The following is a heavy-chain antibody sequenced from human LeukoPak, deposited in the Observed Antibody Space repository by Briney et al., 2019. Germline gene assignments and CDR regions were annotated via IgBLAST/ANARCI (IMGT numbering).Heavy chain of an antibody. CDR3: AKDHDSGEVPHDFDY. CDR2: ISGSGGST. CDR1: GFTFSSYA. Sequence: PGGSLRLSCAASGFTFSSYAMSWVRQAPGKGLEWVSGISGSGGSTYYADSVKGRFTISRDNSKNTLYLQMNSLRAEDTAVYYCAKDHDSGEVPHDFDYWGQGTLVTVSS. V-gene: IGHV3-23*01. D-gene: IGHD3-22*01. J-gene: IGHJ4*02.